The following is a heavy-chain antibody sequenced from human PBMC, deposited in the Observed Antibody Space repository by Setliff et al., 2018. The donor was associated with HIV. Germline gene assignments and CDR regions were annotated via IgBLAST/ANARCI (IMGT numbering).Heavy chain of an antibody. CDR1: GYTFPSYF. V-gene: IGHV1-46*01. J-gene: IGHJ3*02. D-gene: IGHD2-2*01. CDR3: ARAGGGATDQAFDI. Sequence: ASVKVSCKAFGYTFPSYFLHWVRQAPGQGLEWLGIIDPHGVATNNAQKLQGRLTVTTDTSTGTLYMELSNLRSDDSAVYYCARAGGGATDQAFDIWGQGTMVTVSS. CDR2: IDPHGVAT.